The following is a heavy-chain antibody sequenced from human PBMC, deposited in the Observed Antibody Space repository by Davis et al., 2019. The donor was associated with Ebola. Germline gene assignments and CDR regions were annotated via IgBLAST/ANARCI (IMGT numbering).Heavy chain of an antibody. Sequence: GESLKISCAASGFTFSDYYMSWIRQAPGKGLEWISYISIGGKNIHYADSVKGRFTVSRDNAKNTLYLQMNSLRAEDTAVYHCARVIHFPGIGTDVWGQGATVIVS. CDR1: GFTFSDYY. CDR3: ARVIHFPGIGTDV. J-gene: IGHJ6*02. V-gene: IGHV3-11*04. CDR2: ISIGGKNI. D-gene: IGHD1-14*01.